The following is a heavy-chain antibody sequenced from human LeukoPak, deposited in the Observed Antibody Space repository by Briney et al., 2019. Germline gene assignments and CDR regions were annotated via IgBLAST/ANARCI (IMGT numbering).Heavy chain of an antibody. D-gene: IGHD2-21*01. J-gene: IGHJ3*01. CDR2: IYSGGST. Sequence: PGGSLRLSCAASGFTVSSNHMSWVRRPPGKGLEWVSIIYSGGSTDYADSVKGRFTISRGNSKNTLDLQMNSLRAEDTAVYYCARDLHCGGDCRLTWGQGTMVTVSS. V-gene: IGHV3-53*01. CDR3: ARDLHCGGDCRLT. CDR1: GFTVSSNH.